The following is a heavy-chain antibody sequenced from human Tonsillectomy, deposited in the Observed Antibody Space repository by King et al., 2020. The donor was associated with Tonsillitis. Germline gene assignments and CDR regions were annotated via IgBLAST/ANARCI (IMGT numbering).Heavy chain of an antibody. V-gene: IGHV4-61*01. CDR3: ARVSPAADYYYGMDV. J-gene: IGHJ6*02. CDR2: IYYSGNT. Sequence: VQLQESGPGLVKPSETLSLTCTVSGGSVSSGSYYWSWIRQPPGKGLEWIGYIYYSGNTNYNPSLKSPVTMSVDTSKNQFSLKLRSVTAADTAVYYCARVSPAADYYYGMDVWGQGTTVTVSS. D-gene: IGHD2-2*01. CDR1: GGSVSSGSYY.